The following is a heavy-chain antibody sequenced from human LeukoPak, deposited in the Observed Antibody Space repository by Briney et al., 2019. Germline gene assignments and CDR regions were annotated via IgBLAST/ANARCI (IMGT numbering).Heavy chain of an antibody. CDR2: IIPIFGTA. CDR1: GGTFSSYA. D-gene: IGHD3-22*01. J-gene: IGHJ4*02. V-gene: IGHV1-69*05. Sequence: GASVKVSCKASGGTFSSYAISWVRQAPGQGLEWMGGIIPIFGTANYAQKFQGRVTITTDESTSTAYMELSSLRSEDTAVYYCARGYYDSSGCSYYFDYWGQGTLVTVSS. CDR3: ARGYYDSSGCSYYFDY.